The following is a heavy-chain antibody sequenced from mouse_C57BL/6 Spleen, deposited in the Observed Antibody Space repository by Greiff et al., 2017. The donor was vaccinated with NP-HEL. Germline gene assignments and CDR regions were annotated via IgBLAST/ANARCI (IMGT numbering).Heavy chain of an antibody. CDR1: GYTFTDYE. CDR3: TRWGLRAMDY. Sequence: VQLQESGAELVRPGASVTLSCKASGYTFTDYEMHWVKQTPVHGLEWIGAIDPETGGTAYNQKFKGKAILTADKSSSTAYMELRSLTSEDSAVYYCTRWGLRAMDYWGQGTSVTVSS. CDR2: IDPETGGT. V-gene: IGHV1-15*01. J-gene: IGHJ4*01.